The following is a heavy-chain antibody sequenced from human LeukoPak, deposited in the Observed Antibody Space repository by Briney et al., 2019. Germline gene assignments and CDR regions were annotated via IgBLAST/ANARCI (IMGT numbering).Heavy chain of an antibody. V-gene: IGHV3-30*18. Sequence: PGGSLRLSCAASGFTFSSYGMHWVRQAPGKGLGWVAVISYDGSNKYYADSVKGRFTISRDNSKNTLYLQMNSLRAEDTAVYYCAKDYGQYQLLWWFARWGQGTLVTVSS. D-gene: IGHD2-2*01. CDR2: ISYDGSNK. J-gene: IGHJ5*02. CDR3: AKDYGQYQLLWWFAR. CDR1: GFTFSSYG.